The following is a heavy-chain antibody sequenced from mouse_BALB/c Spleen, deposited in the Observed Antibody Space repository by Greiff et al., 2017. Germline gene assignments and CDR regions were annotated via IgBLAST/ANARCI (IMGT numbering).Heavy chain of an antibody. V-gene: IGHV2-9*02. J-gene: IGHJ2*01. CDR3: ARSFYYDYDEDYFDY. CDR1: GFSLTSYG. D-gene: IGHD2-4*01. CDR2: IWAGGST. Sequence: VKLEESGPGLVAPSQSLSITCTVSGFSLTSYGVHWVRQPPGKGLEWLGVIWAGGSTNYNSALMSRLSISKDNSKSQVFLKMNSLQTDDTAMYYCARSFYYDYDEDYFDYWGQGTTLTVSS.